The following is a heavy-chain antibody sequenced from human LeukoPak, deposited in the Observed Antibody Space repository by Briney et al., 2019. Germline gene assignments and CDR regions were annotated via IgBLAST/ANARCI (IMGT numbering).Heavy chain of an antibody. CDR3: ARADRTSCGDY. Sequence: ASVTVSCMASGGTFSSYAISWVRQAPGQGLEWMGRIIPILGIANYAQKFQDRVTITADKSTSTAYMELSSLRSEDTAVYYCARADRTSCGDYWGQGTLVTVSS. CDR2: IIPILGIA. V-gene: IGHV1-69*04. J-gene: IGHJ4*02. CDR1: GGTFSSYA. D-gene: IGHD2-2*01.